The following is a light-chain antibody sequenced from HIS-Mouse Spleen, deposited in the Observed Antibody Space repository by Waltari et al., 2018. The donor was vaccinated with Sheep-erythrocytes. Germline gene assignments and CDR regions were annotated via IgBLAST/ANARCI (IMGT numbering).Light chain of an antibody. CDR3: SSYAGSNNWV. V-gene: IGLV2-8*01. J-gene: IGLJ3*02. CDR2: EVS. Sequence: QSALTQPPSASGSPGQSVTISCPGPSSDVGGYNYVPGYQQHPGKAPKLMIYEVSKRPSGVPDRFAGSKSGNTASLTVSGLQAEDEADYYCSSYAGSNNWVFGGGTKLTVL. CDR1: SSDVGGYNY.